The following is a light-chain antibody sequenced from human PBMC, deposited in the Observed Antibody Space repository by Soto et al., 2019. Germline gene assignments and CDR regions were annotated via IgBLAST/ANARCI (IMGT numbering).Light chain of an antibody. CDR3: GTWDSSLNTVL. Sequence: QSVLTQPPSVSAAPGQTVTISCSGSTAIVGNNYVSWYQQLPGTAPKLLIYDNYKRPSGIPDRFSGSKSGASATLGITGLQTVDEADYFCGTWDSSLNTVLFGGGTKLTVL. V-gene: IGLV1-51*01. J-gene: IGLJ2*01. CDR2: DNY. CDR1: TAIVGNNY.